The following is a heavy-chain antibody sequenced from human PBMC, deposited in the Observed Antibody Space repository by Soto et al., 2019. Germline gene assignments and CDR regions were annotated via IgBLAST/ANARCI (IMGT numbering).Heavy chain of an antibody. J-gene: IGHJ4*02. CDR2: INWNGGST. CDR1: GFTFDDYG. D-gene: IGHD3-22*01. V-gene: IGHV3-20*04. CDR3: ARETGRGYYDSSGPPPNFDY. Sequence: PGGSLRLSCAASGFTFDDYGMSWVRQAPGKGLEWVSGINWNGGSTGYADSVKGRFTISRDNAKNSLYLQMNSLRAEDTALYYCARETGRGYYDSSGPPPNFDYWGQGTLVTVSS.